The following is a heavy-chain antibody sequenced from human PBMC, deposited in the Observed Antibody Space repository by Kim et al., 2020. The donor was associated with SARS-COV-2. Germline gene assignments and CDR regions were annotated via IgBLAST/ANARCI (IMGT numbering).Heavy chain of an antibody. CDR2: IDYTGGT. CDR1: GQYVSHNDYC. J-gene: IGHJ4*02. V-gene: IGHV4-61*08. CDR3: ARVNRRFWDC. D-gene: IGHD3-3*01. Sequence: SETLSLTCTVSGQYVSHNDYCWSWIRQSPGKGLEWIGCIDYTGGTNYNPSLRSRVTILIDMSKNQFSLSLRSVTAADTALYFCARVNRRFWDCWGQGILATVSS.